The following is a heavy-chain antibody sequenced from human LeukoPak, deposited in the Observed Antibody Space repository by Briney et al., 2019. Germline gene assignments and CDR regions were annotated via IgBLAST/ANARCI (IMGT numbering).Heavy chain of an antibody. D-gene: IGHD5-24*01. CDR1: GFTFSSYG. CDR3: AKGGGDGYNYDY. Sequence: GRSLRLSCAASGFTFSSYGMHWVRQAPGKGLEWVAVISYDGSNKYYADSVKGRFTISRDNSKNTLYLQMNSLRAENTAVYYCAKGGGDGYNYDYWGQGTLVTVSS. V-gene: IGHV3-30*18. CDR2: ISYDGSNK. J-gene: IGHJ4*02.